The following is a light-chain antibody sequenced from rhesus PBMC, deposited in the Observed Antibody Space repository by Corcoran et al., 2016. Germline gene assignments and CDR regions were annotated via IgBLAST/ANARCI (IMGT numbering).Light chain of an antibody. Sequence: DIQMTQSPSSLSASIGDRVTITCRASESVNNSLNWYQQKPGKAPKLLIYKASTLQSGVPSRFSGSGSGTEFTFTISSLQPEDVASYYCQHGYGAPLTFGGGTKVEIK. CDR3: QHGYGAPLT. CDR2: KAS. J-gene: IGKJ4*01. CDR1: ESVNNS. V-gene: IGKV1-74*01.